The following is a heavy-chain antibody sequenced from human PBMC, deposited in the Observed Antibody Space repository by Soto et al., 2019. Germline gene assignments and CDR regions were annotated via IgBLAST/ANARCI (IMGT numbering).Heavy chain of an antibody. J-gene: IGHJ6*02. CDR3: AKDHDRGGFMDV. V-gene: IGHV3-23*01. CDR2: LSGNGART. CDR1: GFTFSAYA. Sequence: WGSLRLSXAVSGFTFSAYAMSWVRQAPGKGLEWVSTLSGNGARTFYADSVKGRFTISRDNSKDRLYLQMDSLRTDDTALYYCAKDHDRGGFMDVWGQGTTVTVSS.